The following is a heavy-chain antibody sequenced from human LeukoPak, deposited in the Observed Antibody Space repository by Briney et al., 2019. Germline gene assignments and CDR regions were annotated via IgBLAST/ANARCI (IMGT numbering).Heavy chain of an antibody. CDR3: ASSKAVAGTPFDF. Sequence: KPSETLSLTCTVSGRSINGYYWSWIRQPPGMGPEWLGYIYFSGSTNYNPSLKSRVTISLDTSKNQLSLRLSSVTAADSAVYYCASSKAVAGTPFDFWGQGTLVTVSS. D-gene: IGHD6-19*01. CDR2: IYFSGST. V-gene: IGHV4-59*01. CDR1: GRSINGYY. J-gene: IGHJ4*02.